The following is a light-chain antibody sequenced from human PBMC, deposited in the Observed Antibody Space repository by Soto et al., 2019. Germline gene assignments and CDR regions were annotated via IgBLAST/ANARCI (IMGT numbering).Light chain of an antibody. V-gene: IGKV3-20*01. CDR3: QQFSSYPLT. Sequence: EIVLTQSPGTLSLSPGEGATLSCRASESVSSSYLAWYQQKPGQAPRLLIYGASSRATGIPDRFSGGGSGTDFTLTISRLGPEDFAVYYCQQFSSYPLTFGGGTKVDIK. J-gene: IGKJ4*01. CDR2: GAS. CDR1: ESVSSSY.